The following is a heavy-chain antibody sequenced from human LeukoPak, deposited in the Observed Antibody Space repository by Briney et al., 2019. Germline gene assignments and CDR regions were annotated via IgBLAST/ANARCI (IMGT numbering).Heavy chain of an antibody. Sequence: NPSETLSLTCTVSGGSISSYYWSWIRQPPGKRLEWIGYIYYSGSTNYNPSLKSRVTISVDTSKNQYSLKLSSVTAADTAVYYCARGVLLWFGEGGAFDIWGQGTMVPVSS. CDR1: GGSISSYY. D-gene: IGHD3-10*01. CDR3: ARGVLLWFGEGGAFDI. J-gene: IGHJ3*02. CDR2: IYYSGST. V-gene: IGHV4-59*01.